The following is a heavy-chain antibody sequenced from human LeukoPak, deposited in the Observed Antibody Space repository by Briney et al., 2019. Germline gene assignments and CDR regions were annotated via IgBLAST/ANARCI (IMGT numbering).Heavy chain of an antibody. D-gene: IGHD6-19*01. Sequence: GGSLRLSCAASGFTFSSCAMSWVRQAPGKGLEWVSAISGSGGRPYYADSVKGRFTISRDNSKNTLYLQMNSLRPEDTAVYYCARDQGITVTGWGQGTLVTVSS. V-gene: IGHV3-23*01. J-gene: IGHJ1*01. CDR2: ISGSGGRP. CDR1: GFTFSSCA. CDR3: ARDQGITVTG.